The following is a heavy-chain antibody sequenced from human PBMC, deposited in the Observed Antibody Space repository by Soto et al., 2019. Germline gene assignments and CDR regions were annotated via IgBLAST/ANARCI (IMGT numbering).Heavy chain of an antibody. CDR2: INPNGGGT. J-gene: IGHJ4*02. CDR1: GYSFIAYY. CDR3: ARVPLRGYTGHFDY. V-gene: IGHV1-2*02. D-gene: IGHD5-12*01. Sequence: ASVNVSCKASGYSFIAYYMHWVRQAPGQGLEWIGWINPNGGGTNYAQNFQGRVTMTRDTSISTAYMELSRLSSDDTAMYYCARVPLRGYTGHFDYWGQGTLVTVSS.